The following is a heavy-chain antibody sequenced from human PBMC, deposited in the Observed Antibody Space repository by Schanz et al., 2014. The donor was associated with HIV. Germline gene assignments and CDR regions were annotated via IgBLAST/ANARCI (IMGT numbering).Heavy chain of an antibody. D-gene: IGHD6-19*01. J-gene: IGHJ3*02. V-gene: IGHV3-33*08. CDR3: ARSPDWAGTDAFDI. Sequence: QVQLVESGGGVVQPGRSLRLSCAASGFTFSTYGMHWVRQAPGKGLEWVAAMWYDESHKGYADSVKGRFTISRDNSKNTLYLQINSLRAEDTAVYYCARSPDWAGTDAFDIWGQGTMVTVSS. CDR2: MWYDESHK. CDR1: GFTFSTYG.